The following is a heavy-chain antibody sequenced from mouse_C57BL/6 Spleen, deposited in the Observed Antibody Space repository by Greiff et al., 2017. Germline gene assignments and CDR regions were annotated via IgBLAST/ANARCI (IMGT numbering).Heavy chain of an antibody. J-gene: IGHJ1*03. D-gene: IGHD2-2*01. CDR1: GYTFTSYW. V-gene: IGHV1-74*01. Sequence: QVQLQQPGADLVQPGASVTVSCKASGYTFTSYWMHWVKQRPGQGLEWLGRIHPSDSDTNYNQKFKGQATLTVDKSSSTAYMQHSSLTSEGSAVYYCAHYGYHGDFDVWGTGTTVTVSS. CDR2: IHPSDSDT. CDR3: AHYGYHGDFDV.